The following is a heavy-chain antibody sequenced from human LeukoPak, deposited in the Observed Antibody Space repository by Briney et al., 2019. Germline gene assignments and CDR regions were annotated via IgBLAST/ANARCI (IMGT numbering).Heavy chain of an antibody. CDR1: GFTFSSYW. Sequence: PWGSLRLSCAAAGFTFSSYWMSWVRQAPGKGLEWVANIKEDGSEKYYVDSVKGRFTISRDNAKNSLFLQMNSLRAEDTAVYYCARDGLLWFGDSRTDFWGQGTLVTVSS. CDR3: ARDGLLWFGDSRTDF. CDR2: IKEDGSEK. D-gene: IGHD3-10*01. V-gene: IGHV3-7*01. J-gene: IGHJ4*02.